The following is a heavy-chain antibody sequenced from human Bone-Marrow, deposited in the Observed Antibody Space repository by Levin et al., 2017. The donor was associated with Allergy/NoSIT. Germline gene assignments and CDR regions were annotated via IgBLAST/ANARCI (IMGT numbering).Heavy chain of an antibody. Sequence: GESLKISCAASGFTFSSYSMNWVRQAPGKGLEWVSSISSSSSYIYYADSVKGRFTISRDNAKNSLYLQMNSLRAEDTAVYYCARVTNVEWFGEFRWADAFDIWGQGTMVTVSS. J-gene: IGHJ3*02. CDR2: ISSSSSYI. CDR1: GFTFSSYS. D-gene: IGHD3-10*01. V-gene: IGHV3-21*01. CDR3: ARVTNVEWFGEFRWADAFDI.